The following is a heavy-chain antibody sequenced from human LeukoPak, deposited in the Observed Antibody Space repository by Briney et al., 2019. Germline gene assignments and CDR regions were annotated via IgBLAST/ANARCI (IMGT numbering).Heavy chain of an antibody. CDR3: TRGRTAMITAGVDY. V-gene: IGHV3-21*01. CDR2: ISSSSSYM. D-gene: IGHD5-18*01. J-gene: IGHJ4*02. CDR1: GFTFSSYS. Sequence: GGSLRLSCAASGFTFSSYSMNWVCQAPGKGLEWVSSISSSSSYMYYADSVKGRFTISRDNAKNSLHLQMNSLRAEDTAVYFCTRGRTAMITAGVDYWGQGTLVTVSS.